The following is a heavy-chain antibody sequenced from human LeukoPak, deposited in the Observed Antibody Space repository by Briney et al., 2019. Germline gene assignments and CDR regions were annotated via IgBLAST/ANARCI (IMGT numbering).Heavy chain of an antibody. CDR3: ARGRRDYVWGSYRRYYYYYMDV. D-gene: IGHD3-16*02. CDR2: MNPNSGNT. Sequence: ASVKVSCKASGYTFTSYEINWVRQATGQGLEWMGWMNPNSGNTGYAQKFQGRVTITRTTSISTAYMELSSLRSEDTAVYYCARGRRDYVWGSYRRYYYYYMDVWGKGTTVTVSS. V-gene: IGHV1-8*03. J-gene: IGHJ6*03. CDR1: GYTFTSYE.